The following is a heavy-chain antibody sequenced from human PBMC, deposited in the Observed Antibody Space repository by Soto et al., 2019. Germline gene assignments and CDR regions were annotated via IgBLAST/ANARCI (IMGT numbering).Heavy chain of an antibody. CDR3: ASSVEDYYNSSKGTDFDY. J-gene: IGHJ4*02. V-gene: IGHV4-34*01. D-gene: IGHD3-10*01. CDR2: INHSGST. CDR1: GGSFIGFY. Sequence: SVPISHPCTVYGGSFIGFYWNCIRQHPGKGLEWIGEINHSGSTNYNPSLNSRVTISVDTSKNQFSLKLSSVTAAETAVYYCASSVEDYYNSSKGTDFDYLGQGTLVTVSP.